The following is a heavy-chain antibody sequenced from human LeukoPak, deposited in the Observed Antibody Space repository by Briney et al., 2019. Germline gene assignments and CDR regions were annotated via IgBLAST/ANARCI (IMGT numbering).Heavy chain of an antibody. Sequence: SETLSLTCTVSGGSISSYYWSWIRRPAGKGLEWIGRVFPGGSPSYSPSLQGRATVSADRSKNQFFLKMTSVTAADTAVYYCARLSGTAYDWSDPWGQGILVTVSS. J-gene: IGHJ5*02. CDR2: VFPGGSP. CDR1: GGSISSYY. D-gene: IGHD1-20*01. CDR3: ARLSGTAYDWSDP. V-gene: IGHV4-4*07.